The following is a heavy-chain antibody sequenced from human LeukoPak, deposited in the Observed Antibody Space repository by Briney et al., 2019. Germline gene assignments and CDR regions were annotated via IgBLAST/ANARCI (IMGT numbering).Heavy chain of an antibody. CDR3: AKSGGLSGSGRLGMDV. CDR1: GFASSSYA. D-gene: IGHD3-10*01. CDR2: ISGSGGST. V-gene: IGHV3-23*01. J-gene: IGHJ6*02. Sequence: GGSLRLSCAASGFASSSYAMSWVRQAPGKGLEWVSAISGSGGSTYYADSVKGRFTISRDNSINTLYLQMSSLRAEDAAVYYCAKSGGLSGSGRLGMDVWGQGTTVAVSS.